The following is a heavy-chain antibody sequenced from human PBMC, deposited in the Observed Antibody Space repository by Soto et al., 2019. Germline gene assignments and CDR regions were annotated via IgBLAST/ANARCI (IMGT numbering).Heavy chain of an antibody. D-gene: IGHD5-12*01. J-gene: IGHJ4*02. CDR1: GATFTAYA. Sequence: GASVKVSSKASGATFTAYAISWVGKAPGQGLEWMGGIIPIFGTANYAQKFQGRVTITADESTSTAYMELSSLRSEDTAVYYCARHISGYVYESDYWGQGTLVTVSS. CDR3: ARHISGYVYESDY. CDR2: IIPIFGTA. V-gene: IGHV1-69*13.